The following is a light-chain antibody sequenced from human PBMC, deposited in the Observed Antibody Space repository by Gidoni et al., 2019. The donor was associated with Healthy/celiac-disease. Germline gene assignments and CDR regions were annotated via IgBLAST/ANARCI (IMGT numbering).Light chain of an antibody. CDR1: QSVSSSY. CDR3: QQYGSSLFT. Sequence: DIVLTQSPGTLSLSPGERATLSCRASQSVSSSYLAWYQQKPGQAPRLLIYGASSRATGIPDRFSGSGSGTDFTLTISRLEPEDFAVYYCQQYGSSLFTFXGXTKVEIK. J-gene: IGKJ4*01. CDR2: GAS. V-gene: IGKV3-20*01.